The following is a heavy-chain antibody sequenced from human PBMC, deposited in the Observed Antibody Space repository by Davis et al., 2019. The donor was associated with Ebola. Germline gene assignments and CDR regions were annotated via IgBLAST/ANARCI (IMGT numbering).Heavy chain of an antibody. CDR3: ARGRWLQLVVDY. Sequence: GGSLRLSCAASGFTFSSYEMNWVRQAPGKGLEWVSSISSSSSYIYYADSVKGRFTISRDNAKNSLYLQMNSLRAEDTAVYYCARGRWLQLVVDYWGQGTLVTVSS. J-gene: IGHJ4*02. D-gene: IGHD5-24*01. V-gene: IGHV3-21*01. CDR2: ISSSSSYI. CDR1: GFTFSSYE.